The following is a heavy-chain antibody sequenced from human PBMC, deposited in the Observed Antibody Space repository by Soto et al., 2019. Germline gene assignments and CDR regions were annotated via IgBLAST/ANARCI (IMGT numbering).Heavy chain of an antibody. D-gene: IGHD2-2*01. CDR3: ARASCSWEAFDI. J-gene: IGHJ3*02. V-gene: IGHV4-34*01. CDR1: GGSSSGYY. Sequence: PSETLSLTCAVYGGSSSGYYWSWIRQPPGKGLEWIGEINHSGSTNYNPSLKSRVTISVDTSKNQFSLKLSSVTAADTAVYYCARASCSWEAFDIWGQGKMVTVSS. CDR2: INHSGST.